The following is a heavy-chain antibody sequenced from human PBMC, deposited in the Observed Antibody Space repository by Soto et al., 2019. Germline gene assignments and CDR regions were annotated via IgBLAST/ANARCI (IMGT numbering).Heavy chain of an antibody. CDR1: GGSFSGYY. D-gene: IGHD2-15*01. CDR3: ARGAVDYCSGGSCPPYNWFDP. CDR2: INHSGST. V-gene: IGHV4-34*01. J-gene: IGHJ5*02. Sequence: SETLSLTCAVYGGSFSGYYWSWIRQPPGKGLEWIGEINHSGSTNYNPSLKSRVTISVDTSKNQFSLKLSSVTAADTAVYYYARGAVDYCSGGSCPPYNWFDPWGQGTLVTVSS.